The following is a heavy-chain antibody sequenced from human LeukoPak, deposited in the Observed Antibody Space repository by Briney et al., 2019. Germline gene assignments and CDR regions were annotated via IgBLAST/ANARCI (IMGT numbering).Heavy chain of an antibody. J-gene: IGHJ4*02. V-gene: IGHV7-4-1*02. D-gene: IGHD5-24*01. Sequence: ASVKVSCKASGYTYTSYGIYWVRQAPGQGLEWMGWINTNTGNPTYAQGFTGRFVFSLDTSVSTAYLQISSLKAEDTAVYYCATEGDGYNRRYSFDYWGQGTLVTVSS. CDR2: INTNTGNP. CDR3: ATEGDGYNRRYSFDY. CDR1: GYTYTSYG.